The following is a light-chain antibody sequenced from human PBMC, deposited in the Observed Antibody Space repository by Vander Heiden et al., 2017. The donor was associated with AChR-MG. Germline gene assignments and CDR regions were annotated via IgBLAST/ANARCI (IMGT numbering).Light chain of an antibody. Sequence: SYELTQPPSVSVSPGQTARITCSGDALPKQYAYWYQQKPGQAPVLVIYKDSERPSGIPERFSGSSSGTTATLTISGVQAEDEADYYCQSADSSGTYVVFGGGTKLTGL. CDR3: QSADSSGTYVV. V-gene: IGLV3-25*03. CDR2: KDS. CDR1: ALPKQY. J-gene: IGLJ2*01.